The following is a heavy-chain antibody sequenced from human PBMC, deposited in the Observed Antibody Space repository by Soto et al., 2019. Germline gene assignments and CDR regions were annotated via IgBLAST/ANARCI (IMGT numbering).Heavy chain of an antibody. V-gene: IGHV4-39*02. CDR2: IYYSGSS. D-gene: IGHD1-1*01. CDR1: GGSISSSSYY. J-gene: IGHJ4*02. Sequence: QLQLQESGPGLVKPSETLSLTCTVSGGSISSSSYYWGWIRQPPGKGLEWIGSIYYSGSSYYNPSLKNSVTISVDTSTHHYSLKLSTVTAADTAVYYCASSPQLGHWGQGTLVTVSS. CDR3: ASSPQLGH.